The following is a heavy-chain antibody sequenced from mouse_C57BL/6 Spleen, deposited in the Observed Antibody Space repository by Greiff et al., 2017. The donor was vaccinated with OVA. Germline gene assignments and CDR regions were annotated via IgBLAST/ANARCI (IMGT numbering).Heavy chain of an antibody. Sequence: EVQGVESGGGLVQSGRSLRLSCATSGFTFSDFYMEWVRQAPGKGLEWIAASRNKANDNTTEYSASVKGRFTVSRDTSQSILYLQLNALRAEDTAIYYCARDAPSRAWFAYWGQGTLVTVSA. CDR1: GFTFSDFY. V-gene: IGHV7-1*01. D-gene: IGHD3-3*01. CDR3: ARDAPSRAWFAY. CDR2: SRNKANDNTT. J-gene: IGHJ3*01.